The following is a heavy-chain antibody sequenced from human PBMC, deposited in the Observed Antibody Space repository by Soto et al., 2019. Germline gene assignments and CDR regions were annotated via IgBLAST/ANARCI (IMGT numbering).Heavy chain of an antibody. CDR3: ARHAYYYGSGSYYPLYYYYYYGMDV. D-gene: IGHD3-10*01. V-gene: IGHV5-51*01. J-gene: IGHJ6*02. Sequence: GESLKISCNGSGYSFTSYWIGWVRQMPGKGLGWMGIIYPGDSDTRYSPSFQGQVTISADKSLSTAYLQWSSLKASDTAMYYCARHAYYYGSGSYYPLYYYYYYGMDVWGQGTTVTVSS. CDR2: IYPGDSDT. CDR1: GYSFTSYW.